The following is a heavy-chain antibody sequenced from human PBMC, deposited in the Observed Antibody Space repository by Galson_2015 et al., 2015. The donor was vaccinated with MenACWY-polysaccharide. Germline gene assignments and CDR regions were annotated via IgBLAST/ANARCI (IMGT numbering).Heavy chain of an antibody. Sequence: SLRLSCAASGLTFSSYGMGWVRQAPGKGLEWVSSLSPASGNTYYADSVRGRFTISRDNSKNTLYLQMNSLRAEDTALYYCAKGNAGYGTGNYYDYWGQGTQVTVSS. V-gene: IGHV3-23*01. CDR3: AKGNAGYGTGNYYDY. CDR2: LSPASGNT. CDR1: GLTFSSYG. D-gene: IGHD2-8*02. J-gene: IGHJ4*02.